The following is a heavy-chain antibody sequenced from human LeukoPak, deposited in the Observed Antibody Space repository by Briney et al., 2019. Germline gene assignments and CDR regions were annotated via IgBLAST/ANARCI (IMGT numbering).Heavy chain of an antibody. D-gene: IGHD3-9*01. CDR1: GFTFDDYT. CDR3: AKDGSPLTSYFDS. J-gene: IGHJ4*02. V-gene: IGHV3-43*01. CDR2: ISGDGSTT. Sequence: TGGSLRLSCAASGFTFDDYTMHWVRQVPGRGLEWLSLISGDGSTTYYADSVEGQFTVSRDNSKNSLYLQMHTLSTEDTALYYCAKDGSPLTSYFDSWGQGTLVTVSS.